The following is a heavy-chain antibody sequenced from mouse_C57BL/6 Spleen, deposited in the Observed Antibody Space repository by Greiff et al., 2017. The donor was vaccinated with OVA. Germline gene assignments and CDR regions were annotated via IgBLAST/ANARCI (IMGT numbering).Heavy chain of an antibody. CDR3: ARLDYGNYVGAMDY. CDR2: ISSGSSTI. J-gene: IGHJ4*01. CDR1: GFTFSDYG. Sequence: EVKLMESGGGLVKPGGSLKLSCAASGFTFSDYGMHWVRQAPEKGLEWVAYISSGSSTIYYADTVKGRFTISRDNAKNTLFLQMTSLRSEDTAMYYCARLDYGNYVGAMDYWGQGTSVTVSS. D-gene: IGHD2-1*01. V-gene: IGHV5-17*01.